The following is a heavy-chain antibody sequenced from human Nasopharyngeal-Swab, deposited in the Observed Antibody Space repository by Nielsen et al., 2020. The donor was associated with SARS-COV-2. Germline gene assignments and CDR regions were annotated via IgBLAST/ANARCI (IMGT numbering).Heavy chain of an antibody. D-gene: IGHD6-13*01. CDR2: INTNTGNP. Sequence: WVRQAPGQGLEWMGCINTNTGNPTYAQGFTGRFVFSLDTSVSTAYLQISSLKAEDTAVYYCARLPARIAAAGTDYYYYGMDVWGQGTTVTVSS. J-gene: IGHJ6*02. V-gene: IGHV7-4-1*02. CDR3: ARLPARIAAAGTDYYYYGMDV.